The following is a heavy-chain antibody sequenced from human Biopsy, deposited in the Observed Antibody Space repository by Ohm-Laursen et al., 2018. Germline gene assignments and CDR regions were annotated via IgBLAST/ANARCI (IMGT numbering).Heavy chain of an antibody. V-gene: IGHV3-23*01. J-gene: IGHJ4*02. CDR1: GFTFSSYA. CDR3: TLEGAGFDN. D-gene: IGHD3-10*01. CDR2: LTGSGGST. Sequence: GSLRLSCAATGFTFSSYAMSWVRQPPGKGLEWVSSLTGSGGSTYYADSVKGRFTISRDNSKNTLSLQMNSLRAEDTAVYYCTLEGAGFDNWGQGTLVTVSS.